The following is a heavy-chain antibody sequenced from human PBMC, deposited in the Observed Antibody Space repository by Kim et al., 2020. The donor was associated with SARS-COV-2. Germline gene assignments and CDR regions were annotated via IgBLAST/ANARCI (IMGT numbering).Heavy chain of an antibody. J-gene: IGHJ6*02. D-gene: IGHD5-18*01. CDR2: IWYDGSNK. CDR3: AKEGYHGYYGMDV. CDR1: GFTFSSYS. V-gene: IGHV3-33*06. Sequence: GGSLRLSCAASGFTFSSYSMHWVRQAPGKGLEWVAVIWYDGSNKYYADSVKGRFTISRDNSKNTLYLQMNSLRAEDTAVYYCAKEGYHGYYGMDVWGQGTTVTVSS.